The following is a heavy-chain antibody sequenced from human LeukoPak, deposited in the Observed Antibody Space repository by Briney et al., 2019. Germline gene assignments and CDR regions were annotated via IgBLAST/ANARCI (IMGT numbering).Heavy chain of an antibody. CDR2: ISSGSRTI. CDR3: ARESISGHRDFDY. V-gene: IGHV3-48*01. D-gene: IGHD1-26*01. Sequence: GGSLRLSCAASGFTFSSYSMNWLRQAPGKGLEWLSYISSGSRTIYYADSVKGRFTVSRDNAKSSLYLQRNSLRAEDTAVYYCARESISGHRDFDYWGQGALVTVSS. CDR1: GFTFSSYS. J-gene: IGHJ4*02.